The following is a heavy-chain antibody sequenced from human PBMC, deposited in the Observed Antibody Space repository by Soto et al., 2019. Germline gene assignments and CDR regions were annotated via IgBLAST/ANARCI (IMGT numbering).Heavy chain of an antibody. CDR2: ISAYNGNT. V-gene: IGHV1-18*01. J-gene: IGHJ6*03. Sequence: ASVKVSCKASGYTFTCYGISWVRQAPGQGLEWMGWISAYNGNTNYAQKLQGRVTMTTDTSTSTAYMELRSLRSDDTAVYYCARDESRYYGSGATIYYMDVWGKGTTVTVSS. CDR3: ARDESRYYGSGATIYYMDV. D-gene: IGHD3-10*01. CDR1: GYTFTCYG.